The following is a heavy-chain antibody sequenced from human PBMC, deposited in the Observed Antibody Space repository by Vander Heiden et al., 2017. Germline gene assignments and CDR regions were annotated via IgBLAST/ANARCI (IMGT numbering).Heavy chain of an antibody. CDR2: INHSGST. Sequence: QVPLHQWGAGLLKPSETLSLTCAVYGGSFSGSYWSGIRQPQGKGLEWIGEINHSGSTNYNPSLKSRVTISVDTAKNQFSLKLSSVTAADTAVYYCARALYGSSYLGMDVWGQGTTVTVSS. CDR3: ARALYGSSYLGMDV. V-gene: IGHV4-34*01. J-gene: IGHJ6*02. D-gene: IGHD6-6*01. CDR1: GGSFSGSY.